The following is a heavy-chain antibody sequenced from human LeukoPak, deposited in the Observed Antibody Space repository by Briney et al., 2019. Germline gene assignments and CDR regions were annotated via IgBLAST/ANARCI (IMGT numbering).Heavy chain of an antibody. J-gene: IGHJ4*02. CDR3: ALPLNSGNSGIFDY. D-gene: IGHD4-23*01. CDR1: GYTFTSYW. V-gene: IGHV5-51*01. CDR2: IYPGDSGT. Sequence: GESLKPSWKGSGYTFTSYWIGWVRQMPGKGLEWMGIIYPGDSGTRYSPSFQGQVTISADKSISTAYLQWSSLKASDTAMYYCALPLNSGNSGIFDYWGQGTLVTVSS.